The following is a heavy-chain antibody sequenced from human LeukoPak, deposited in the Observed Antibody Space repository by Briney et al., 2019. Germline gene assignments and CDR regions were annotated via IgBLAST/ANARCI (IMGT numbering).Heavy chain of an antibody. CDR1: GGSVSSGDYV. J-gene: IGHJ4*02. CDR2: IYFSEST. Sequence: MASQTLSLTCTVSGGSVSSGDYVWGWVRRPRGSGREWIGYIYFSESTHYNQSLTIRVTISVDTSKNQISLKLSSVTAADTAAYECARDKYVSSWYEPDYWGQGTLVTVSS. CDR3: ARDKYVSSWYEPDY. V-gene: IGHV4-30-4*01. D-gene: IGHD6-13*01.